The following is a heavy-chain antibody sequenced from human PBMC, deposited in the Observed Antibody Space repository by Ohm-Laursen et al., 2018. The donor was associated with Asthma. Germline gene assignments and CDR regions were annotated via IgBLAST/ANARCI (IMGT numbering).Heavy chain of an antibody. CDR3: ARGRTLRH. CDR2: INHIGEA. CDR1: GSFPGYF. Sequence: SETLSLTWAVYGSFPGYFWTWVRQSPEMGLEWIEEINHIGEAYYNPSLASRVTISVDTSKKQFSLNLTSVTAADTAIYSCARGRTLRHWAQGTLVTVSS. J-gene: IGHJ4*02. V-gene: IGHV4-34*01.